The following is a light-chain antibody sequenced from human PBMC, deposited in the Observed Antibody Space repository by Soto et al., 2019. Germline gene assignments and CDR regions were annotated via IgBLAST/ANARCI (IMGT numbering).Light chain of an antibody. CDR1: QSVSTN. CDR2: GAS. CDR3: QQYNNWPRT. Sequence: EIVFTQSPCTLSLSPGERATLSCRASQSVSTNQLAWYQQKPGQAPRLLIYGASTRATGIADRFSGSGSGTEFTLTISSLQSEDFAVYYCQQYNNWPRTFGQGTKVDIK. V-gene: IGKV3D-15*01. J-gene: IGKJ1*01.